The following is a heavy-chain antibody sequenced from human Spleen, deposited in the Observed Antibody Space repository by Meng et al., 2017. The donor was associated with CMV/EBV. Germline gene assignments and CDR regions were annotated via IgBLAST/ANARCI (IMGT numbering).Heavy chain of an antibody. Sequence: GESLKISCAASGFTFSSYAMSWVRQAPGKGLEWVSGISGSGGSTYYADSVKGRFTISRDNSKNTLYLQMNSLRAEDTAIYYCAKDTRTGGVALRPTGYGMDVWGQGTTVTVSS. J-gene: IGHJ6*02. CDR2: ISGSGGST. D-gene: IGHD6-6*01. CDR3: AKDTRTGGVALRPTGYGMDV. V-gene: IGHV3-23*01. CDR1: GFTFSSYA.